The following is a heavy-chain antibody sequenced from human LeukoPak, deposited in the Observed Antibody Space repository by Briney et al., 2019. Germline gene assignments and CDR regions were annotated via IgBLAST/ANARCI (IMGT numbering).Heavy chain of an antibody. Sequence: SVKVSCKASGGTFSSYAISWVRQSPGQGLEWMGGIIPIFGTANYAQKFQGRVTITADESTSTAYMELSSLRSEDTAVYYCARAPLLWFGELLTRNYYYYGMDVWGKGTTVTVSS. D-gene: IGHD3-10*01. V-gene: IGHV1-69*01. CDR2: IIPIFGTA. CDR3: ARAPLLWFGELLTRNYYYYGMDV. CDR1: GGTFSSYA. J-gene: IGHJ6*04.